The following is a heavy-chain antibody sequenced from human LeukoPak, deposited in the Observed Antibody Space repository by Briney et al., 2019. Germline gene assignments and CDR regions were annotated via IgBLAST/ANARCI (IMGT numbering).Heavy chain of an antibody. D-gene: IGHD3-16*02. CDR2: IRYDGSNK. J-gene: IGHJ4*02. CDR3: ARHLGDYVWGSYRYFPRSSGKYYFDY. V-gene: IGHV3-30*02. CDR1: GFTFSSYG. Sequence: GGSLRLSCAASGFTFSSYGMHWVRQAPGKGLEWVAFIRYDGSNKYYADSVKGRFTISRDNSKNTLYLQMNSLRAEDTAVYYCARHLGDYVWGSYRYFPRSSGKYYFDYWGQGTLVTVSS.